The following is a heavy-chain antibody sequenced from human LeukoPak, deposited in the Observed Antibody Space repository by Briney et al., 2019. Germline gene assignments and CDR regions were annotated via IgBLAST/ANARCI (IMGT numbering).Heavy chain of an antibody. CDR3: AREPEEEWLLLDY. V-gene: IGHV3-11*04. CDR2: ISSSGSTI. D-gene: IGHD3-3*01. J-gene: IGHJ4*02. CDR1: GFTFSDYY. Sequence: GGSLGLSCAASGFTFSDYYMSWIRQAPGKGLEWVSYISSSGSTIYYADSVKGRFTISRDNARNSLYLQMNSLRAEDTAVYYCAREPEEEWLLLDYWGQGTLVTVSS.